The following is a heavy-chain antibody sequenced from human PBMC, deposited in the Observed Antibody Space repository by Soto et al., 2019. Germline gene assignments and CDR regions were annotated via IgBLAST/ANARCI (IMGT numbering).Heavy chain of an antibody. CDR3: AKAPVATPLYYYYYGMDV. CDR1: GFSFTSYA. Sequence: PGGSLRLSCAASGFSFTSYAKSWVRQAPGKGLEWVSTISGRDGSTYYADSVKGRFTISRDNSKNTLYLQMNSLRAEDTAVYYCAKAPVATPLYYYYYGMDVCGQGTTVTVSS. D-gene: IGHD5-12*01. J-gene: IGHJ6*02. V-gene: IGHV3-23*01. CDR2: ISGRDGST.